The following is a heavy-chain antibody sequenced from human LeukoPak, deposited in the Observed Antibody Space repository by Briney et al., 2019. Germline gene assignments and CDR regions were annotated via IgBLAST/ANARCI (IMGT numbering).Heavy chain of an antibody. CDR2: ISSSSSTI. D-gene: IGHD6-19*01. CDR1: GFTFSSYS. Sequence: GGSLRLSCAASGFTFSSYSMNWVRQAPGKGLEWVSYISSSSSTIYYADSVKGRFTISRDNAKNSLYLQMNSLRAEDTAVYYCARAGGDSSGWPGGYYYGMDVWGQGTTVTVSS. J-gene: IGHJ6*02. V-gene: IGHV3-48*04. CDR3: ARAGGDSSGWPGGYYYGMDV.